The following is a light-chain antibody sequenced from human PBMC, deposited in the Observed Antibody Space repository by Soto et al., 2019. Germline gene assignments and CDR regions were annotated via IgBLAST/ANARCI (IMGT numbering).Light chain of an antibody. CDR2: GNS. CDR3: QSYDSSLSEGV. Sequence: QALVTQPPSVSGAPGQRVTISCTGSSSNIGAGYDVHWYQQLPGTAPKLLIYGNSNRPSGVPDRFSGSKSGTSASLAITGLQAEDEADYYCQSYDSSLSEGVFGGGTKLTVL. J-gene: IGLJ2*01. CDR1: SSNIGAGYD. V-gene: IGLV1-40*01.